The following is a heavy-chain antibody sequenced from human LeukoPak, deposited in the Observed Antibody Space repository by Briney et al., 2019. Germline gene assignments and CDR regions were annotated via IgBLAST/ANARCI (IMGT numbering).Heavy chain of an antibody. CDR3: ATEHMSKQTDY. CDR2: LYKDGRT. V-gene: IGHV3-53*01. J-gene: IGHJ4*02. Sequence: GGSLRLSCVASGVSVSDSFISWVSQTPGKGLEWVSVLYKDGRTFYADSVKGRFTISRDDSRNTLYLQMNSLRAEDTAMYYCATEHMSKQTDYWGQGTLVTVSS. CDR1: GVSVSDSF. D-gene: IGHD5/OR15-5a*01.